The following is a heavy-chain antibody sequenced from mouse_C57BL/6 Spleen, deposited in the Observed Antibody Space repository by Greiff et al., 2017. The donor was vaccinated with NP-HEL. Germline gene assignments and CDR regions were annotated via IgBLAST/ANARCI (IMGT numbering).Heavy chain of an antibody. CDR1: GYTFTSYW. CDR2: IYPSDSET. Sequence: VQLQQPGAELVRPGSSVKLSCKASGYTFTSYWMDWVKQRPGQGLEWIGNIYPSDSETNYNQKFKDKATLTVDKSSSTAYLQLSSLTSEDSAVYYCARIDAMDYGGQGTSVTVSS. J-gene: IGHJ4*01. CDR3: ARIDAMDY. V-gene: IGHV1-61*01.